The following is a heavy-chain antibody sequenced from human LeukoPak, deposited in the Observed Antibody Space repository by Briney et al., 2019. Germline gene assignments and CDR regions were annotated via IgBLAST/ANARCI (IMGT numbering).Heavy chain of an antibody. D-gene: IGHD3-22*01. Sequence: ASVKVSCKASGYTFTSYGISWVRQAPGQGLEWMGWISAYNGNTNYAQKLQGRVTMTTDTSTSTAYMELRSLRSDDTAGYYCARDLSGDYDSSEIDYWGQGTLVTVSS. J-gene: IGHJ4*02. CDR1: GYTFTSYG. CDR3: ARDLSGDYDSSEIDY. CDR2: ISAYNGNT. V-gene: IGHV1-18*01.